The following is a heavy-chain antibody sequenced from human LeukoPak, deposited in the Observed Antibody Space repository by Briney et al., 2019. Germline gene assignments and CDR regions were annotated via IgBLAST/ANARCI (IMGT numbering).Heavy chain of an antibody. Sequence: GGSLRLSCAASGFTVSSNYMSWVRQAPGKGLEWGSVIYSGGSTYYADSVKGRFTISRDNSKNTLYLQMNSLRAEDTAVYYCARGGLRYFDWLRFDYWGQGTLVTVSS. CDR2: IYSGGST. V-gene: IGHV3-53*01. D-gene: IGHD3-9*01. CDR3: ARGGLRYFDWLRFDY. J-gene: IGHJ4*02. CDR1: GFTVSSNY.